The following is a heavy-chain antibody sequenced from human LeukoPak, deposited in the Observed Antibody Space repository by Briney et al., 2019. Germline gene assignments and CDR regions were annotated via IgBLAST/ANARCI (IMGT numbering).Heavy chain of an antibody. CDR1: GFTFSSYE. CDR2: ISSSGSTI. CDR3: ARDQWELRANAFDI. Sequence: SGGSLRLSCAASGFTFSSYEMNWVRQAPGKGLEWVSYISSSGSTIYYADSVKGRFTISRDNAKNSLYLQMNSLRAEDTAVYYCARDQWELRANAFDIWGQGTMVTVSS. V-gene: IGHV3-48*03. D-gene: IGHD1-26*01. J-gene: IGHJ3*02.